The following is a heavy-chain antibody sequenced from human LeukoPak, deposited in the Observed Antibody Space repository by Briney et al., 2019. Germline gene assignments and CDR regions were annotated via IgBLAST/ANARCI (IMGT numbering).Heavy chain of an antibody. CDR1: GYSISSGYY. CDR2: IYHSGST. D-gene: IGHD5-12*01. V-gene: IGHV4-38-2*02. Sequence: SETLSLTCTVSGYSISSGYYWGWIRQPPGKGLEWIGSIYHSGSTYYNPSLKSRVTISVDTSKNQFPLKLSSVTAADTAVYYCAREYSGYDLWPVWGQGTLVTVSS. CDR3: AREYSGYDLWPV. J-gene: IGHJ4*02.